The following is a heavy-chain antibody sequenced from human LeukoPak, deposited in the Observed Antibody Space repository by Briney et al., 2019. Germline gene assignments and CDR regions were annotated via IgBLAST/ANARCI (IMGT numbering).Heavy chain of an antibody. CDR1: GLTFSSYS. D-gene: IGHD3-22*01. CDR2: INHSGST. V-gene: IGHV4-34*01. Sequence: GSLRLSCEASGLTFSSYSMNWIRQPPGKGLEWIGEINHSGSTNYNPSLKSRVTISVDTSKNQFSLKLSSVTAADTAVYYCARDLAPYDSSGYFDYWGQGTLVTVSS. J-gene: IGHJ4*02. CDR3: ARDLAPYDSSGYFDY.